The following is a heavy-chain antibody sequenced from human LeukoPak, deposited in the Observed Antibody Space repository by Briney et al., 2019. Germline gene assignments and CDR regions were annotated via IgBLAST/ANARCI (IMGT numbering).Heavy chain of an antibody. CDR3: ARSSTRLPDY. Sequence: PSETLSLTCTVSGGSISSSSYYWGWIRQPPGKGLEWIGEINHSGSTNYNPSLKSRVTISVNTSKNQFSLKLSSVTAADTAVYYCARSSTRLPDYWGQGTLVTVSS. CDR2: INHSGST. V-gene: IGHV4-39*07. D-gene: IGHD3-3*02. CDR1: GGSISSSSYY. J-gene: IGHJ4*02.